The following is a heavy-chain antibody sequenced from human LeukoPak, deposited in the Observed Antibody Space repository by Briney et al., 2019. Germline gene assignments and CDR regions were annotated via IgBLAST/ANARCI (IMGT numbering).Heavy chain of an antibody. Sequence: GGSLRLSCAASGFTFRNYWMGWVRQAPGKGLEWVAYTKPGGSAEYYADSVRGRFTTSRDNANNFLYLQMNSLRAEDTAVYYCARASGVVVHDAFDIWGQGTMVTVSS. CDR3: ARASGVVVHDAFDI. CDR2: TKPGGSAE. V-gene: IGHV3-7*01. D-gene: IGHD2-15*01. J-gene: IGHJ3*02. CDR1: GFTFRNYW.